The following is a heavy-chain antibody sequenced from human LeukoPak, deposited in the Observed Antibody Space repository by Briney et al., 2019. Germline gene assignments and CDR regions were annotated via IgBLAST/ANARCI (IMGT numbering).Heavy chain of an antibody. CDR1: GYTFTGYY. CDR2: INPNSGGT. V-gene: IGHV1-2*02. Sequence: AASVKVSCKASGYTFTGYYMHWVRQAPGQGLEWMGWINPNSGGTNYAQKFQGRVTMTRDTSISTAYMELSRLRSDDTAAYYCARDRESLVLWVALGYWGQGTLVTVSS. CDR3: ARDRESLVLWVALGY. J-gene: IGHJ4*02. D-gene: IGHD6-19*01.